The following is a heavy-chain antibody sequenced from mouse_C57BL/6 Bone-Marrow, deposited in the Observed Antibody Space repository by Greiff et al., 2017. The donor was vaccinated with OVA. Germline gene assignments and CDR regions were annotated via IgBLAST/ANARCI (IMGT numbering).Heavy chain of an antibody. CDR3: ARHEDGSSFPWFAY. V-gene: IGHV1-62-2*01. Sequence: VKLMESGAELARPGASVKLSCKASGYTFTEYTIHWVKQRSGQGLEWIGWFYPGSGSIKYNEKFKDKATLTADKSSSTVYMELSRLTSEDSAVYFCARHEDGSSFPWFAYWGQGTLVTVSA. J-gene: IGHJ3*01. CDR2: FYPGSGSI. CDR1: GYTFTEYT. D-gene: IGHD1-1*01.